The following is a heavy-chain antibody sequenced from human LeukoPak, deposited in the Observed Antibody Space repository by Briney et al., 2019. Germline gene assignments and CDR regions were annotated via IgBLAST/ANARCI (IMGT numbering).Heavy chain of an antibody. CDR2: ISGSGGST. CDR1: GFTFSSYA. CDR3: AKDVGSSRPRFYYYYGMDV. J-gene: IGHJ6*02. V-gene: IGHV3-23*01. Sequence: PGGSLRLSCAASGFTFSSYAMSWVRQAPGKGLEWASAISGSGGSTYYADSVKGRFTISRDNSKNTLYLQMNSLRAEDTAVYYCAKDVGSSRPRFYYYYGMDVWGQGTTVTVSS. D-gene: IGHD6-13*01.